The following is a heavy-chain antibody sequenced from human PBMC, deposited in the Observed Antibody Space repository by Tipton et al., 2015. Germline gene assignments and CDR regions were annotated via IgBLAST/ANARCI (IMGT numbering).Heavy chain of an antibody. CDR1: GGSFSDYY. CDR2: INHGGST. Sequence: TLSLTCAVYGGSFSDYYWSWIRQSPGKGLEWIGEINHGGSTNYNPSLMSRVTISVDTSKNQFSLKLNSVTAADTAVYYCARGDWIIWGQGTLVTVSS. J-gene: IGHJ4*02. D-gene: IGHD3/OR15-3a*01. V-gene: IGHV4-34*01. CDR3: ARGDWII.